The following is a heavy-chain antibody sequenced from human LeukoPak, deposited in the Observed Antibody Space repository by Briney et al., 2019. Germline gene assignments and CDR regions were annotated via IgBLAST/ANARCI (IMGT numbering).Heavy chain of an antibody. CDR1: GGSISSYY. J-gene: IGHJ4*02. D-gene: IGHD1-26*01. V-gene: IGHV4-34*01. Sequence: SETLSLTCTVSGGSISSYYWTWIRQSPGKGLEWIGEINHRGSTNLNPSLKSRVTLSVDTSKRQFSLKLTSVTAADSAVYYCASSVGSTDYWGQGTLVTVSS. CDR3: ASSVGSTDY. CDR2: INHRGST.